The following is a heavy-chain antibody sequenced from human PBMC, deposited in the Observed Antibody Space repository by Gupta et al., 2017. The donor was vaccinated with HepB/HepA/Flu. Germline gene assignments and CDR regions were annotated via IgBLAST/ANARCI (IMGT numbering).Heavy chain of an antibody. CDR2: IYHSGST. D-gene: IGHD7-27*01. Sequence: QVLLQESGPGLVKPSGTLSLTCAVSGGSISSNNWWSWVRQPPGKGLEWIGEIYHSGSTNYKPSLKSRVTISVDKSKNQFSLKLRSVTAADTAVYYCVGVGINTSYLDGVRNYWGQGTLGTVSS. CDR3: VGVGINTSYLDGVRNY. V-gene: IGHV4-4*02. J-gene: IGHJ4*02. CDR1: GGSISSNNW.